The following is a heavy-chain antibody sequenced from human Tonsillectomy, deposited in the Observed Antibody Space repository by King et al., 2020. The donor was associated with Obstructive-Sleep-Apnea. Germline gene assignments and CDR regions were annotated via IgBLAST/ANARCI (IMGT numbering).Heavy chain of an antibody. CDR2: INHSGIT. CDR3: ATLWFGELVRSRGRRNYWYFDL. J-gene: IGHJ2*01. V-gene: IGHV4-34*01. Sequence: VQLQQWGAGLLKPSETLSLTCAVYGGSFSGYYLSWIRQPPGKGLEWIGEINHSGITNYNPSLKCRVTLSVDTSKDQFSLKLGSVTAAYTAVYYCATLWFGELVRSRGRRNYWYFDLWGRGTLVTVSS. D-gene: IGHD3-10*01. CDR1: GGSFSGYY.